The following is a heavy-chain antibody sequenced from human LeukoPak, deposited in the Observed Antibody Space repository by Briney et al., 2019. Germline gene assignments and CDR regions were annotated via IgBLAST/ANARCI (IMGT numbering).Heavy chain of an antibody. CDR3: AKSSGAYLYGHDYFDY. J-gene: IGHJ4*02. Sequence: PGGSLRLSCTASGFTFSTYAMTWVRQTPGKGLNWVSIISSVGSSTYYADSVTGRFTISRDNSKNTLYLQMNTLRAEDTAIYYCAKSSGAYLYGHDYFDYWGQGTLVTVSS. CDR2: ISSVGSST. D-gene: IGHD3-10*01. CDR1: GFTFSTYA. V-gene: IGHV3-23*01.